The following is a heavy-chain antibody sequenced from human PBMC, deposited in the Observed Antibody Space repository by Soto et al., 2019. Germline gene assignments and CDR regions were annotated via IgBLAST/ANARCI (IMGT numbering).Heavy chain of an antibody. CDR1: GFTFSMFS. J-gene: IGHJ5*02. V-gene: IGHV3-64D*06. Sequence: GGSLRLSCSASGFTFSMFSLHWVRQAPGKGLEYVSGISSNGDSTYYADSVKGRFTISRDNSKNTLYLQMSSLRAVDTAVYYCVHPRSTVQIPPTWGQGTLVTVSS. CDR3: VHPRSTVQIPPT. CDR2: ISSNGDST. D-gene: IGHD4-17*01.